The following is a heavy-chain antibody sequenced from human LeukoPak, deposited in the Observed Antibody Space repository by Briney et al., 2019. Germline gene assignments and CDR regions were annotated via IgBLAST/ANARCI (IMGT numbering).Heavy chain of an antibody. V-gene: IGHV4-61*02. CDR1: GGSISSGSYY. Sequence: SQTLSLTCTVSGGSISSGSYYWSWIRQPAGKGLEWIGRIYTSGSTNYNPSLKSRVTISVDTSKNQFSLKLSSVTAADTAVYYCARGRWGAAAINDYWGQGTLVTVSS. CDR3: ARGRWGAAAINDY. J-gene: IGHJ4*02. D-gene: IGHD6-13*01. CDR2: IYTSGST.